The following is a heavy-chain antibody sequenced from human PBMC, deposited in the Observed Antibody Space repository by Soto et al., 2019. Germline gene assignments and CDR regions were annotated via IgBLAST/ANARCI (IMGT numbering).Heavy chain of an antibody. V-gene: IGHV4-34*01. CDR3: ARGVDCSSTSCQPYYYYHYMDV. J-gene: IGHJ6*03. D-gene: IGHD2-2*01. CDR2: INHSGST. CDR1: GGSFSGYY. Sequence: SETLSLTCAVYGGSFSGYYWSWIRQPPGKGLEWIGEINHSGSTNYNPSLKSRVTISVDTSKNQFSLKLSSVTAADTAVYYCARGVDCSSTSCQPYYYYHYMDVWGKGTTVTVS.